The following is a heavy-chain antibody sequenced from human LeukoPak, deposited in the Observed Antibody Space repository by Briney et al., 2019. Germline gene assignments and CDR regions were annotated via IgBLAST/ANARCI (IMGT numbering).Heavy chain of an antibody. D-gene: IGHD1-7*01. V-gene: IGHV4-61*02. CDR1: GGSISSGSYY. CDR3: ARDLITGTGGFDY. Sequence: SETLSLTCTVSGGSISSGSYYWSWIRQPAGKGLEWIGRIYTSGSTNYNPSLKSRVTISVDTSKNQFSLKLSSVTAADTAVYYCARDLITGTGGFDYWGQGTLVTVSS. J-gene: IGHJ4*02. CDR2: IYTSGST.